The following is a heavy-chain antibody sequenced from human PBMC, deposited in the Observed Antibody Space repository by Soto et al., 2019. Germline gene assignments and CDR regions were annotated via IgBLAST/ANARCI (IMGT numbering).Heavy chain of an antibody. CDR1: GFTFSSYG. CDR3: AKGSPSPGWGYYDSTNPYYFDY. V-gene: IGHV3-30*18. J-gene: IGHJ4*02. CDR2: ISYDGSNK. Sequence: GGSLRLSCAASGFTFSSYGMHWVRQAPGKGLEWVAVISYDGSNKYYADSVKGRFTISRDNSKNTLYLQMSSLRAEDTAVYYCAKGSPSPGWGYYDSTNPYYFDYWGQGTLVTVSS. D-gene: IGHD3-22*01.